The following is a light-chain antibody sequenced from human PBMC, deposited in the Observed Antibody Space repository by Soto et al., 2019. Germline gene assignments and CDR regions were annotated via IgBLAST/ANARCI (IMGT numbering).Light chain of an antibody. CDR1: SSYVGGYDY. CDR2: EVS. J-gene: IGLJ2*01. V-gene: IGLV2-8*01. CDR3: SSYEGSNNLV. Sequence: QSALTQPPSASGSPGQSVTISCTGTSSYVGGYDYVSWYQQHPGKAPKLMIYEVSKRPSGVPDRFSGSKSGNTASLTVSGLQAEDEADYYCSSYEGSNNLVFGGGTKLTVL.